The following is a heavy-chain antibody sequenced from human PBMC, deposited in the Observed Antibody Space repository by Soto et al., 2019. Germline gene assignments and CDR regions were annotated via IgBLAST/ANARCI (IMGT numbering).Heavy chain of an antibody. CDR2: IIPIFGTA. Sequence: ASVKVSCKASGGTFSSYAISWVRQAPGQGLEWMGGIIPIFGTANYAQKFQGRVTITADESTSTAYMELSSLRSEDTAVYYCASVGIAAAGNYYYYGMDVWGQGTTVTVSS. J-gene: IGHJ6*02. CDR3: ASVGIAAAGNYYYYGMDV. CDR1: GGTFSSYA. V-gene: IGHV1-69*13. D-gene: IGHD6-13*01.